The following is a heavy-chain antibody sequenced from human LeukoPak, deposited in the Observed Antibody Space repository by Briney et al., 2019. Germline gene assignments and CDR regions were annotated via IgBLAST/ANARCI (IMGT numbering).Heavy chain of an antibody. V-gene: IGHV4-61*02. D-gene: IGHD3-10*01. CDR2: IYTSGIT. Sequence: SQTLSLXCTVSGGSISSGSYYWSWTRQPAGKGLEWIGRIYTSGITNYNPSLKSRVTISVDTSKNQFSLKLSSVTAADTAVYYCARASLRGVFAFDYWGQGTLVTVSS. J-gene: IGHJ4*02. CDR1: GGSISSGSYY. CDR3: ARASLRGVFAFDY.